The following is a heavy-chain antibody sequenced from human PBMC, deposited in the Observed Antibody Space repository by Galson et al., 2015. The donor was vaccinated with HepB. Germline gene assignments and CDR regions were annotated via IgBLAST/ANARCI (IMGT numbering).Heavy chain of an antibody. CDR3: ARGSFGDSSGYYPLWGAFDI. J-gene: IGHJ3*02. D-gene: IGHD3-22*01. CDR1: GYTFTDYY. V-gene: IGHV1-69-2*01. CDR2: VDPEDGET. Sequence: VKVSCKVSGYTFTDYYMHWVQQAPGKGLEWMGLVDPEDGETIYAEKFQGRVTITADTSTDTAYMELSSLRSEDTAVYYCARGSFGDSSGYYPLWGAFDIWGQGTMVTVSS.